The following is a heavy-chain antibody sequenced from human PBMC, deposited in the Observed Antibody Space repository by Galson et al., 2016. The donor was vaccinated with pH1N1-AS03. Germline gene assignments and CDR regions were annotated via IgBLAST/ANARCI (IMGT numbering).Heavy chain of an antibody. CDR1: GFTFSSYA. Sequence: SLRLSCAGSGFTFSSYAMSWVRQAPGKGLEWVSAISGSGDITYFADSVKGRFTISRDNSKNTLYLQMNSLRAEETAVYYCARRSCSGFCPFDYWGQGTLVTVSS. V-gene: IGHV3-23*01. J-gene: IGHJ4*02. CDR2: ISGSGDIT. D-gene: IGHD2-15*01. CDR3: ARRSCSGFCPFDY.